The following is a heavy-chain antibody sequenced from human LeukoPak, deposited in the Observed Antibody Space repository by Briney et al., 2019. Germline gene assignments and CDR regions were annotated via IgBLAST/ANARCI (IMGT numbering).Heavy chain of an antibody. Sequence: GGSLRLSCAASGFTFSSYSMNWVRQAPGKGLEWVSSISSSSSYIYYADSVKGRFTISRDNAKNSLYLQMNSLRAEDTAVYYCARDPTVDIVATITYYFDYWGQGTLVTVSS. J-gene: IGHJ4*02. CDR3: ARDPTVDIVATITYYFDY. CDR1: GFTFSSYS. D-gene: IGHD5-12*01. V-gene: IGHV3-21*01. CDR2: ISSSSSYI.